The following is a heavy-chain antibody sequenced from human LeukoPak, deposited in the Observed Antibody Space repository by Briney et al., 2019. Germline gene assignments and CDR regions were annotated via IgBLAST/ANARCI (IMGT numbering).Heavy chain of an antibody. D-gene: IGHD6-13*01. CDR3: ARPSGAGSSWYGGYLGSFDY. Sequence: GGSLRLSCAASGFTFSSYAMHWVRQAPGKGLEWVAVISYDGSNKYYADSVKGRFTISRDNSKNTLYLQMNSLRAEDTAVYYCARPSGAGSSWYGGYLGSFDYWGQGTLVTVSS. V-gene: IGHV3-30-3*01. CDR2: ISYDGSNK. J-gene: IGHJ4*02. CDR1: GFTFSSYA.